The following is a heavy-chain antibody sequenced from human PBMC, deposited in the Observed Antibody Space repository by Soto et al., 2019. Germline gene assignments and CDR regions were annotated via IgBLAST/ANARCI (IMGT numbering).Heavy chain of an antibody. CDR2: IIPIFGTA. Sequence: ASVKVSCKASGGTFSSYAISWVRQAPGQGLEWMGGIIPIFGTANYAQKFQGRVTITADESTSTAYMELSSLRSEDTAVYYCARDFHSFNQDTIYYYYGMDVWGQGTTVTVSS. V-gene: IGHV1-69*13. D-gene: IGHD2-2*01. CDR1: GGTFSSYA. J-gene: IGHJ6*02. CDR3: ARDFHSFNQDTIYYYYGMDV.